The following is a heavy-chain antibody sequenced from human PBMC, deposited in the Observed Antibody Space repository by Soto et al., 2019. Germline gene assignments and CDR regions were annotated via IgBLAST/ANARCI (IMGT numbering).Heavy chain of an antibody. V-gene: IGHV4-59*01. J-gene: IGHJ4*01. CDR3: ARMSYYDTSGYPFDY. D-gene: IGHD3-22*01. Sequence: GKGLEWIGYIYFRGTTNYNPSLKSRVTMSADTSKNQFSLKLNSVTAADTAVYYCARMSYYDTSGYPFDYW. CDR2: IYFRGTT.